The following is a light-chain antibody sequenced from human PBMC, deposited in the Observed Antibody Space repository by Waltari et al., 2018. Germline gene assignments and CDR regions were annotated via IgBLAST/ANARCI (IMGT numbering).Light chain of an antibody. CDR2: RAS. Sequence: DIQMTQSPSTLSASVGDRVTITCRASQTISSWLAWYQQQPGKAPRLLIYRASTLESGVPSRFSGSGSGTEFTLTISSLQPDDFATYYCHQVNTYPLTFGGGTKVEIK. V-gene: IGKV1-5*03. CDR3: HQVNTYPLT. CDR1: QTISSW. J-gene: IGKJ4*01.